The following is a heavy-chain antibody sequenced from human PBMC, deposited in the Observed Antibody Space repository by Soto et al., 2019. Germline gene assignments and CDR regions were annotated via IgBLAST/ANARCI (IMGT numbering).Heavy chain of an antibody. CDR2: IIPIFGTA. D-gene: IGHD1-26*01. V-gene: IGHV1-69*13. Sequence: ASVKVSCKASGGTFRSYAISWVRQAPGQGLEWMGGIIPIFGTANYAQKFQGRVTITADESTSTAYMELSSLRSEDTTVYYCARVSWEPKEYYFDYWGQGTLVTVSS. CDR3: ARVSWEPKEYYFDY. CDR1: GGTFRSYA. J-gene: IGHJ4*02.